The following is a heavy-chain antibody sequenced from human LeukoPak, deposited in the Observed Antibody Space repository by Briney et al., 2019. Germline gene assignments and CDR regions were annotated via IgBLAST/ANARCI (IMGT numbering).Heavy chain of an antibody. D-gene: IGHD6-13*01. CDR1: GSTFDDYD. Sequence: PGGSLRLSCAVSGSTFDDYDMNWVRQAPGKGLEWVSGINWNGGSRGYADSVKGRFTISRDNAKNSLYLQMNSLRAEDTALYYCARVTQQLAIDYWGQGTLVTVSS. J-gene: IGHJ4*02. CDR2: INWNGGSR. V-gene: IGHV3-20*04. CDR3: ARVTQQLAIDY.